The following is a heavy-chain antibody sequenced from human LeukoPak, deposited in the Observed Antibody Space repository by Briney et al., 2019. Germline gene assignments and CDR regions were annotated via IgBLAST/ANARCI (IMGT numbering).Heavy chain of an antibody. CDR1: GFTFSSYR. D-gene: IGHD3-22*01. CDR2: ISGSVGST. CDR3: AKEGSYYDSSGYYVRHAFDI. Sequence: GGSLRLSCAASGFTFSSYRMSWVRQAPGKGLEWVSAISGSVGSTFYPDSVKGRLTISRDNSKTTLYLQMNGLRDEDTAVYYCAKEGSYYDSSGYYVRHAFDIWGQGTMVTVSS. V-gene: IGHV3-23*01. J-gene: IGHJ3*02.